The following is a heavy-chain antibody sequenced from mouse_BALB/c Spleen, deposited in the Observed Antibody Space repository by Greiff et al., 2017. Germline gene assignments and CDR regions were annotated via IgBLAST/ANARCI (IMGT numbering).Heavy chain of an antibody. D-gene: IGHD2-4*01. J-gene: IGHJ2*01. Sequence: VQLQQPGAELVKPGASVKMSCKASGYTFTSYWMHWVKQRPGQGLEWIGYINPSTGYTEYNQKFKDKATLTADKSSSTAYMQLSSLTSEDSAVYYCARSITTSPDYWGQGTTLTVSS. V-gene: IGHV1S26*01. CDR2: INPSTGYT. CDR1: GYTFTSYW. CDR3: ARSITTSPDY.